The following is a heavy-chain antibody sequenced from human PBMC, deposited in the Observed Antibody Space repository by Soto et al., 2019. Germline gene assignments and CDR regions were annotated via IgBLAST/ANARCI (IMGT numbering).Heavy chain of an antibody. CDR2: MSTSGADI. D-gene: IGHD7-27*01. Sequence: HLVESGGGLIQTGGSMRLSCIGSEYSFSSFEMNWVRQAPGKGLEWVSYMSTSGADIKYADSVKGRFTVSRDNSKNSLFLQMDSLRADDTAIYYCARTLGNWYFDLWGRGTLVTVSS. CDR1: EYSFSSFE. CDR3: ARTLGNWYFDL. V-gene: IGHV3-48*03. J-gene: IGHJ2*01.